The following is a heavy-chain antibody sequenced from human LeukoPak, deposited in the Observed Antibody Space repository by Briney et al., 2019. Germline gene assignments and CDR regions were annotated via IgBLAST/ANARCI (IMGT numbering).Heavy chain of an antibody. J-gene: IGHJ4*02. CDR1: GFTFSSYG. CDR2: IGGRDGST. D-gene: IGHD3-10*01. CDR3: AKGHYYGSGSLDY. V-gene: IGHV3-23*01. Sequence: GGSLRLSCAASGFTFSSYGMSWVRQAPGKGLEWVSAIGGRDGSTYYADSVKGRFTISRDNSRNTLYVQMNSLRAEDTAVYYCAKGHYYGSGSLDYWGQGTLVTVSS.